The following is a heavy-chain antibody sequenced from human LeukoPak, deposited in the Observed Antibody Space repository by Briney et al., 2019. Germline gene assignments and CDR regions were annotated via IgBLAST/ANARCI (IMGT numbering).Heavy chain of an antibody. D-gene: IGHD2-2*01. CDR1: GFTFSSYS. CDR3: ARDVGCSSTSCYAIFDY. CDR2: ISSSSGYI. Sequence: GGSLRLSCAASGFTFSSYSMNWVRQAPGKGLEWVSSISSSSGYIYYADSVKGRFTISRDNAKNSLYLQMNSLRAEDTAVYYCARDVGCSSTSCYAIFDYWGQGTLVTVSS. J-gene: IGHJ4*02. V-gene: IGHV3-21*01.